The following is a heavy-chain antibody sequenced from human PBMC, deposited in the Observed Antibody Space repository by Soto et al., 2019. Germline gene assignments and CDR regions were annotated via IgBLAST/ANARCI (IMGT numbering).Heavy chain of an antibody. CDR3: ARDQGTMVRGIGNFDS. D-gene: IGHD3-10*01. Sequence: GGSLRLSCAASGFTFSGSAMHWVRQASGKGLEWVSDVSSSSSNTYYADSVKGRFTISRDNAKNQFSLKLSSVTAADTAVYYCARDQGTMVRGIGNFDSWGQGTLVTVSS. CDR1: GFTFSGSA. V-gene: IGHV3-48*01. J-gene: IGHJ4*02. CDR2: VSSSSSNT.